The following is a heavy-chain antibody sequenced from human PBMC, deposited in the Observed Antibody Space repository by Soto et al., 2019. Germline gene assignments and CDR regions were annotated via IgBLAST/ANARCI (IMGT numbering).Heavy chain of an antibody. V-gene: IGHV1-2*02. Sequence: QVQLVQSGAEVRKPGASVKVSCKASGYPYTNSYMHWVRQAPGQGLEWMGWIHPNTGVTNYAQKFQGRVTMTRDTSVSTVYKELNRLTLDDTAIYFCASDFRTRGWFRQAGSFAIDVWGQGTTVTVS. D-gene: IGHD6-19*01. CDR2: IHPNTGVT. CDR1: GYPYTNSY. J-gene: IGHJ6*02. CDR3: ASDFRTRGWFRQAGSFAIDV.